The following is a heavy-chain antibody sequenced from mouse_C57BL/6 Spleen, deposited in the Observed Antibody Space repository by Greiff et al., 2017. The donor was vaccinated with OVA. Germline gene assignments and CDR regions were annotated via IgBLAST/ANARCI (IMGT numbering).Heavy chain of an antibody. D-gene: IGHD2-4*01. CDR3: AKVYYDYAMDY. CDR2: IHPNSGST. CDR1: GYTFTSYW. J-gene: IGHJ4*01. Sequence: VQLQQPGAELVKPGASVKLSCKASGYTFTSYWMHWVKQRPGQGLEWIGMIHPNSGSTNYNEKFKSKATLTVDQSSSTAYMQLSSLTSEDSAVYYCAKVYYDYAMDYWGQGTSVTVSS. V-gene: IGHV1-64*01.